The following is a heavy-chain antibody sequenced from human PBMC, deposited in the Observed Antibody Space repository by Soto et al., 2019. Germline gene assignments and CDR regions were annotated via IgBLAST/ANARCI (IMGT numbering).Heavy chain of an antibody. V-gene: IGHV4-59*01. CDR1: GCSISSYY. CDR2: IYYSGST. D-gene: IGHD6-19*01. J-gene: IGHJ4*02. Sequence: SETLSLTCTVSGCSISSYYWSWIRQPPGKGLEWIGYIYYSGSTNYNPSLKSRVTISVDTSKNQFSLKLSSVTAADTAVYYCGRVLPDSSGWNTIDYWGQGTLVTVSS. CDR3: GRVLPDSSGWNTIDY.